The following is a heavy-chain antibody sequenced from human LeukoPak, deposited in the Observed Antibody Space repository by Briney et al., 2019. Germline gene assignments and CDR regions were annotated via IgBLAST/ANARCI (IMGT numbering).Heavy chain of an antibody. D-gene: IGHD3-3*01. J-gene: IGHJ3*02. V-gene: IGHV1-2*02. CDR1: GYTFTGYY. CDR2: INPNSGGT. Sequence: GASVKVSCKASGYTFTGYYMHWVRQAPGQGLEWMGWINPNSGGTNYAQKFQGRVTMTRDTSISTAYMELSRLRSDDTAVYYCARAPQPFGVVNYAFDIWGQGTMVTVSS. CDR3: ARAPQPFGVVNYAFDI.